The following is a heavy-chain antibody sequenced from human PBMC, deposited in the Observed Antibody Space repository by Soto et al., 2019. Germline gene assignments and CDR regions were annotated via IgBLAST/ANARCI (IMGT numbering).Heavy chain of an antibody. CDR2: MNPNSGNT. J-gene: IGHJ4*02. D-gene: IGHD2-2*01. CDR3: ARLPYQLLLNY. Sequence: QVQLVQTGAEVKRPGASVKVSCKASGYIFTNYDINWVRQATGHGLEWMGWMNPNSGNTGYAQKFQGRITMTRNTSISTAYMELSSLRSEDTAVYYCARLPYQLLLNYWGQGTPVTVSS. V-gene: IGHV1-8*01. CDR1: GYIFTNYD.